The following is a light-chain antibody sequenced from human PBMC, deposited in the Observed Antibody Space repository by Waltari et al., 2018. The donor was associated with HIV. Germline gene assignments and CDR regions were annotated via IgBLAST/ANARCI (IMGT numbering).Light chain of an antibody. CDR2: DVS. Sequence: QSALTQPASVSGSPGQSITISCTGTSCDVGGYNYVSWYQQHPGKAPKLMIYDVSNRPSGFSNRFSGSKSGNTASLTISGLQAEDEADYYCSSYTSSSSWVFGGGTKLTVL. CDR1: SCDVGGYNY. J-gene: IGLJ3*02. CDR3: SSYTSSSSWV. V-gene: IGLV2-14*01.